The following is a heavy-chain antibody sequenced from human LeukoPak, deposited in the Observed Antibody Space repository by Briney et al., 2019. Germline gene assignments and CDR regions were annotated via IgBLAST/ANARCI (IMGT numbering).Heavy chain of an antibody. CDR2: ISSSSGTI. Sequence: GGSLRLSCAASGFTFSSYSMNWVRQAPGKGLEWVSYISSSSGTIYYADSVKGRFTISRDNAKNSLYLQMNSLRDEDTAVYYCAKDGKKYGSTWDFDYWGQGTLVTVSS. CDR3: AKDGKKYGSTWDFDY. J-gene: IGHJ4*02. D-gene: IGHD6-19*01. V-gene: IGHV3-48*02. CDR1: GFTFSSYS.